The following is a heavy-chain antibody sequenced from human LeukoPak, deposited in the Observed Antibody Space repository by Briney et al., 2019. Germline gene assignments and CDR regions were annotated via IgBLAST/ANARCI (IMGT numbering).Heavy chain of an antibody. J-gene: IGHJ5*02. CDR1: GGTFSSYA. Sequence: SVKVSCKASGGTFSSYAISWVRQAPGQGLEWMGRIIPILGIANYAQKFQGRVTITADKSTSTAYMELSSLRSEDTAVYYCAPALEYSYVLDPWGQGTLVTVSS. V-gene: IGHV1-69*04. CDR2: IIPILGIA. CDR3: APALEYSYVLDP. D-gene: IGHD5-18*01.